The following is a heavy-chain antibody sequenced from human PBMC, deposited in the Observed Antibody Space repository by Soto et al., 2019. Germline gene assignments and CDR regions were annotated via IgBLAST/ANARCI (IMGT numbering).Heavy chain of an antibody. D-gene: IGHD6-6*01. V-gene: IGHV4-30-4*01. CDR2: FYYSGST. CDR1: GGSISSGDYY. J-gene: IGHJ5*02. CDR3: ARERPDGARLDP. Sequence: QVQLQESGPGLVKPSQTLSLTCTVSGGSISSGDYYWSWIRQPPGKGLEWIGYFYYSGSTYYNPSPRSRVTISVDTSKNQFSLTPSTVTAADTAVYYCARERPDGARLDPWGQGTLVTVSS.